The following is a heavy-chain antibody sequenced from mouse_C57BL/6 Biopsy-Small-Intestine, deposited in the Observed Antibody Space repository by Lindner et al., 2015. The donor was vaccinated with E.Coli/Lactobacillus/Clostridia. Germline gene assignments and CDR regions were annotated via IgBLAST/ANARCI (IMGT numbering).Heavy chain of an antibody. Sequence: VQLQESGPELVKPGASVKISCKASGYSFTGYYMNWVKQSPEKSLEWIGEINPSTGGTTYNQKFKAKATLTVDKSSSTAHMQLKSLTSEDSAVYYCARDYPWFAYWGQGTLVTVSA. J-gene: IGHJ3*01. CDR2: INPSTGGT. V-gene: IGHV1-42*01. D-gene: IGHD2-4*01. CDR1: GYSFTGYY. CDR3: ARDYPWFAY.